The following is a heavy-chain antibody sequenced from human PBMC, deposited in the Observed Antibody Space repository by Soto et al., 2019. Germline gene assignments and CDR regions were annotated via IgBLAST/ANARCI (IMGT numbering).Heavy chain of an antibody. D-gene: IGHD2-15*01. V-gene: IGHV3-21*01. Sequence: PGGSLRLPCAASGFTFSSYSMNWVRQAPGKGLEWVSSISSSSSYIYCADSVKGRFTISRDNAKNSLYLQMNSLRAEDTAVYCCARRGYCSGGSCYSKHNWFDPWGQGTLVTVSS. CDR2: ISSSSSYI. CDR3: ARRGYCSGGSCYSKHNWFDP. CDR1: GFTFSSYS. J-gene: IGHJ5*02.